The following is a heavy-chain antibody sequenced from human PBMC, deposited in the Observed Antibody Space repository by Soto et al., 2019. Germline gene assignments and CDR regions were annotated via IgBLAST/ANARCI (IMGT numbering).Heavy chain of an antibody. CDR3: AKVGCSSTSCYFQAAFDI. D-gene: IGHD2-2*01. CDR2: ISGSGGST. Sequence: GGSLRLSCAASGFTFSSYAMSWVRQAPGKGLEWVSAISGSGGSTYYADSVKGRFTISRDNSKNTLYLQMNSLRAEDTAVYYCAKVGCSSTSCYFQAAFDIWGQGTMVTVSS. CDR1: GFTFSSYA. J-gene: IGHJ3*02. V-gene: IGHV3-23*01.